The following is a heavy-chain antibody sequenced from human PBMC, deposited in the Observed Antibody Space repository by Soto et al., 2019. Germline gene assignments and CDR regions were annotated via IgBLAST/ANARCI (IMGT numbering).Heavy chain of an antibody. V-gene: IGHV3-49*03. CDR1: GFTFGDYA. CDR2: IRSKAYGGTT. Sequence: SLRLSCTASGFTFGDYAMSWFRQAPGKGLEWVGFIRSKAYGGTTEYAASVKGRFTISRDDSKSIAYLQMNSLKTEDTAVYYCARVGYGGYCYGMDVWGQGTTVTVSS. D-gene: IGHD4-17*01. J-gene: IGHJ6*02. CDR3: ARVGYGGYCYGMDV.